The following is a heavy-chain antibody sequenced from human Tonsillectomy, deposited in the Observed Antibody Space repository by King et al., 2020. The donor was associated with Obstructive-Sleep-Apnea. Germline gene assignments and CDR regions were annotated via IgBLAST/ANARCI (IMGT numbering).Heavy chain of an antibody. Sequence: QLVQSGGGVVQPGRSLRLSCAASGFTFSSYGMHWVRQAPGKGLEWVAVISYDGSNKYYADSVKGRFTISRDNSKNTLYLQMNSLRAEDTAVYYCAKDLAYCSGGACYFYYYYYAMDVWDQGTTVTVSS. D-gene: IGHD2-15*01. CDR1: GFTFSSYG. V-gene: IGHV3-30*18. CDR2: ISYDGSNK. CDR3: AKDLAYCSGGACYFYYYYYAMDV. J-gene: IGHJ6*02.